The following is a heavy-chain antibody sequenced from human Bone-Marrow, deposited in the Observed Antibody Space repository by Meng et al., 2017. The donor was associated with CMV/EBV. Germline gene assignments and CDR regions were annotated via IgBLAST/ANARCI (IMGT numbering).Heavy chain of an antibody. J-gene: IGHJ6*02. D-gene: IGHD3-3*01. Sequence: GESLKISCAASGFTFSRYDLRWVRQPTGKGLEWVSSIGAAGDTYYPGSVKGRFTVSGANANNSLYLQMNSLRAEDTAVYYCARDWKDFWKPYYYYYGMDVWGQGTTVTVSS. V-gene: IGHV3-13*01. CDR1: GFTFSRYD. CDR2: IGAAGDT. CDR3: ARDWKDFWKPYYYYYGMDV.